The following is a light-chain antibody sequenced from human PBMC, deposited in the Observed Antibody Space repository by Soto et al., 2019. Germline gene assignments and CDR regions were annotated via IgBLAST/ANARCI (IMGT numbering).Light chain of an antibody. V-gene: IGLV2-8*01. CDR1: SSDVGGYNY. Sequence: QSALTQPPSASGSPGQSVTISCTGTSSDVGGYNYVSWYQQHPGKAPKLMIYEVSKRPSGVPDRFSGSKSGNTASLTVSGLQAGDEADYYCSSYAGSNNWVFGGGTQRTVL. CDR3: SSYAGSNNWV. J-gene: IGLJ2*01. CDR2: EVS.